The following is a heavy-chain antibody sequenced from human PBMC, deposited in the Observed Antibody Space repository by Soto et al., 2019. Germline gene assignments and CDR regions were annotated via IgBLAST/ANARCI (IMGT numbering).Heavy chain of an antibody. D-gene: IGHD3-3*01. V-gene: IGHV1-58*01. CDR2: IAVGSGNT. J-gene: IGHJ6*02. Sequence: SVKVSCKASGFTFTSSAVQWVRQARGQLLEWIGWIAVGSGNTNYAQKFQERVTITRDMSTSTAYMELSSLRSEDTAVYYCAADGLYYDFWSGYYPYYYGMDVWGQGTTVTVSS. CDR3: AADGLYYDFWSGYYPYYYGMDV. CDR1: GFTFTSSA.